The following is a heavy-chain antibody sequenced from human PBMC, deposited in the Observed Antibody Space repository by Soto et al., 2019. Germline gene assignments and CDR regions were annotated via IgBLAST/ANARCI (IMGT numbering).Heavy chain of an antibody. CDR2: ISGSGGST. J-gene: IGHJ4*02. CDR3: ASYELLWFGELFASYFDY. D-gene: IGHD3-10*01. CDR1: GFTFSSYA. Sequence: GGSLRLSCAASGFTFSSYAMSWVRQAPGKGLEWVSAISGSGGSTYYADSVKGRFTISRDNSKNTLYLQMNSLRAEDTAVYYCASYELLWFGELFASYFDYWGQGTLVTVSS. V-gene: IGHV3-23*01.